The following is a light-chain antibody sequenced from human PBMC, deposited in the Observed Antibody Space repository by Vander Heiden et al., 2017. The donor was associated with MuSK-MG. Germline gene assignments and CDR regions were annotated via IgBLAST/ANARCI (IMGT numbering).Light chain of an antibody. CDR3: SSDTSSSTLI. J-gene: IGLJ2*01. CDR2: EVT. V-gene: IGLV2-14*01. Sequence: QSALTQPASVSGSPGQSITISCTGTSRDVGSYNYVSWYQQHPGKAPKLMIYEVTYRSSGVSARFSGSKSGNTASLTISGRQAEDEADYYCSSDTSSSTLIFGGGTKLTVL. CDR1: SRDVGSYNY.